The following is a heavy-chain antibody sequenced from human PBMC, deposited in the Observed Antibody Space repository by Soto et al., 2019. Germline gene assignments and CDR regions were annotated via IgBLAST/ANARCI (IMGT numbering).Heavy chain of an antibody. CDR3: ILTTVGY. Sequence: GGSLRLSCTASGFSFSGSVMHCVRQASGKGLEWFVHIRSKANNYATAYAASVKGRFTISRDDPKNIAYLQMSSLKTEDTAMYYYILTTVGYWGQGTQVTVPS. D-gene: IGHD4-4*01. CDR1: GFSFSGSV. J-gene: IGHJ4*02. V-gene: IGHV3-73*01. CDR2: IRSKANNYAT.